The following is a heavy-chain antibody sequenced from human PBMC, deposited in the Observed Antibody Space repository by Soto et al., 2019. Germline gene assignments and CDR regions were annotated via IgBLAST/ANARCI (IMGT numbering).Heavy chain of an antibody. Sequence: PGGCLGLSCAASGVTFLDHAMPWVRQAPGKGREWLAIIWNDGSNKFYAGSVQGRFTISRDNSKNTVYLQMNTLSAEDTAVYYCARALFPDVDIYAMDVWGQGTTVTVSS. D-gene: IGHD5-12*01. CDR2: IWNDGSNK. CDR1: GVTFLDHA. CDR3: ARALFPDVDIYAMDV. V-gene: IGHV3-33*01. J-gene: IGHJ6*02.